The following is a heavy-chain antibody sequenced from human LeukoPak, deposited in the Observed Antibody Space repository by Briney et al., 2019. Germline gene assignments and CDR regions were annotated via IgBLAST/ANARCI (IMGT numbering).Heavy chain of an antibody. D-gene: IGHD2-21*02. CDR1: GYTFTGYY. CDR3: ARETTLVTARAFDY. Sequence: ASVKVSCKASGYTFTGYYMHWVRQAPGQGLEWMGRINPNSGGTNYAQKFQGRVTMTRDTSISTAYMELSSLRSEDTAVYYCARETTLVTARAFDYWGQGTLVTVSS. V-gene: IGHV1-2*06. CDR2: INPNSGGT. J-gene: IGHJ4*02.